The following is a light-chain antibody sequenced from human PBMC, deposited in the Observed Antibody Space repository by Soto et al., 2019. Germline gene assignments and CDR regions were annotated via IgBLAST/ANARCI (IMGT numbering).Light chain of an antibody. V-gene: IGLV2-14*01. CDR1: SSDVGGYNY. CDR2: DVS. CDR3: SSYTSSSTLV. J-gene: IGLJ1*01. Sequence: QSVLTQPASVSGSPGQSITISCTGTSSDVGGYNYVSWYQQHPGKAPKLMIYDVSNRPSGVSNRFSGSKSGNTASLPISGLQAEDGADYYCSSYTSSSTLVFGTGTKVTVL.